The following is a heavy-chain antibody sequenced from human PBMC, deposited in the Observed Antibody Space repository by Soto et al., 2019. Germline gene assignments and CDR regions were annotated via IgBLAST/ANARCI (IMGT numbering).Heavy chain of an antibody. CDR3: ARVPDR. J-gene: IGHJ5*02. CDR1: GGSISSGGYS. Sequence: PSETLSLTCAVSGGSISSGGYSWSWIRQPPGLGLEWIGYIYHSGSTYYNPSLKSRVTISVDRTKNQCSLKLSSVTAADTAVYYCARVPDRWGQGTLVTVSS. CDR2: IYHSGST. V-gene: IGHV4-30-2*01. D-gene: IGHD2-2*01.